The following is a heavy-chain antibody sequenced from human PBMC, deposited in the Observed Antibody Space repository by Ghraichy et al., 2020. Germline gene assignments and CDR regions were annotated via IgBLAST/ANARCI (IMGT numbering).Heavy chain of an antibody. Sequence: GGSLRLSCSASGFTFSSYAMHWVRQAPGKGLEYVSAISSNGGSTYYADSVKGRFTISRDNSKNTLYLQMSSLRAEDTAVYYCVKSSILTGYYYNWFDPWGQGTLVTVSS. CDR1: GFTFSSYA. CDR3: VKSSILTGYYYNWFDP. V-gene: IGHV3-64D*06. CDR2: ISSNGGST. J-gene: IGHJ5*02. D-gene: IGHD3-9*01.